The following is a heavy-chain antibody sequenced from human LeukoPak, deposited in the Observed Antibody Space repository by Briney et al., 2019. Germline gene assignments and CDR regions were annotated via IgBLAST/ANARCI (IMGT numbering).Heavy chain of an antibody. J-gene: IGHJ4*02. Sequence: SETLSLTCTVSGGSISSYYWSWIRQPPGKGLEWIGYIYYSGSTNYNPSLKSRVTISVDTSKNQFSLRLSSVTAADTAVYYFARDARFGDHFDYWGQGTLVTVSS. CDR1: GGSISSYY. V-gene: IGHV4-59*01. D-gene: IGHD3-10*01. CDR2: IYYSGST. CDR3: ARDARFGDHFDY.